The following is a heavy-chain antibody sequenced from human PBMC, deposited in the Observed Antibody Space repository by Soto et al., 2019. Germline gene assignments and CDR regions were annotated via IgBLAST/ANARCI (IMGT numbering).Heavy chain of an antibody. CDR3: ARNPLIVVVPAAHPPYYYGMDV. D-gene: IGHD2-2*01. J-gene: IGHJ6*02. V-gene: IGHV3-53*01. Sequence: PGGSLRLSCAASGFTVSSNYMSWVRQAPGKGLEWVSVIYSGGSTYYADSVKGRFTISRDNSKNTLYLQMNSLRAEDTAVYYCARNPLIVVVPAAHPPYYYGMDVWGQGTPVTVYS. CDR1: GFTVSSNY. CDR2: IYSGGST.